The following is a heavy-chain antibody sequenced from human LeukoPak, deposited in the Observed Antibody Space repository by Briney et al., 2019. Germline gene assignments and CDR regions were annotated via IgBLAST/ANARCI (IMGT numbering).Heavy chain of an antibody. V-gene: IGHV4-31*03. CDR2: IYYTGST. CDR1: GATISSGNSY. Sequence: SGTLSLTCTVSGATISSGNSYWTWIRQHPGKGLEWIRYIYYTGSTYYNPSLKSRLGISVDTSKNQFSLKLTSVTAADTAVYYCARAVGYDILTGYSRGWFFDLWGRGTLVTVSS. J-gene: IGHJ2*01. CDR3: ARAVGYDILTGYSRGWFFDL. D-gene: IGHD3-9*01.